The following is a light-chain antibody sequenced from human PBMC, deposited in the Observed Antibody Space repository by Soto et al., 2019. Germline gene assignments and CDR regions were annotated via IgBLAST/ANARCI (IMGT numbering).Light chain of an antibody. V-gene: IGKV1-5*01. CDR3: QNYNEYSRT. J-gene: IGKJ1*01. CDR1: RSISSY. Sequence: DIQMTQSPSSLSASVGDRVTITCRASRSISSYLNWYQQKPGKAPKLLIYNASTLKSGVPSRFSGSGFGTEFTLTISSLQPDDSATYYCQNYNEYSRTFGQGTKVDIK. CDR2: NAS.